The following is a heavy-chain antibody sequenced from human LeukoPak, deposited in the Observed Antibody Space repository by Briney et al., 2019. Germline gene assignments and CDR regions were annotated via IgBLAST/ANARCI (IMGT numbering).Heavy chain of an antibody. D-gene: IGHD4-17*01. Sequence: GGSLRLSCAASGFTFSNCAMSWVRQAPGRGLEWVSAINDNSGLTYYADSVKGRFTISRDNSKNTLFLQMNSLRAEDTAVYYCARRGESASYGDYRFDYWGQGTLVTVSS. CDR2: INDNSGLT. J-gene: IGHJ4*02. CDR1: GFTFSNCA. CDR3: ARRGESASYGDYRFDY. V-gene: IGHV3-23*01.